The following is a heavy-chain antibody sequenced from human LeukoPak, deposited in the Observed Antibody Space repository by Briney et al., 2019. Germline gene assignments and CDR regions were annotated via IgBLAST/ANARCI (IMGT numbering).Heavy chain of an antibody. Sequence: ASVKVSCNASGDIFNSYSVSWVRQAPGQGLEWMGGIIPIFGSTNYAQKFQGRVTITTDQSMRTAYMELNSLSSDDTAVYYCARVGRSRGSLPNSYYYMDVWGKGTTVTVSS. D-gene: IGHD1-26*01. CDR1: GDIFNSYS. CDR3: ARVGRSRGSLPNSYYYMDV. J-gene: IGHJ6*03. V-gene: IGHV1-69*05. CDR2: IIPIFGST.